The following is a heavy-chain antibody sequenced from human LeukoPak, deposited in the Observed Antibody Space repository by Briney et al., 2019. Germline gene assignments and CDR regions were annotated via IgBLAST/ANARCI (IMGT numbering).Heavy chain of an antibody. V-gene: IGHV3-23*01. CDR3: AKRGVVIRVILVGFHKEAYYFDS. J-gene: IGHJ4*02. CDR2: ISDRGGRT. CDR1: GITLSNYG. Sequence: PGGSLRLSCAVSGITLSNYGMSWVRQAPGKGLEWVAGISDRGGRTNYADSVKGRFTISTDNPKNTLYLQMNSLRAEDTAVYFCAKRGVVIRVILVGFHKEAYYFDSWGQGALVTVSS. D-gene: IGHD3-22*01.